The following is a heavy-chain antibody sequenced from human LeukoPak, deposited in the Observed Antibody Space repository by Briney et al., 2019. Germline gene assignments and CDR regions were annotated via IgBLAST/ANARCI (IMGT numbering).Heavy chain of an antibody. Sequence: PGGSLRLSCAASGFTVSSNYMSWVRQAPGKGLEWVSVIYSGGSTYYADSVKGRFTISRDNSKNTLYLQMNSLRAEDTAVYYCARFSYDSSGAFDYWGQGTLVTVSS. D-gene: IGHD3-22*01. J-gene: IGHJ4*02. CDR3: ARFSYDSSGAFDY. CDR1: GFTVSSNY. V-gene: IGHV3-53*01. CDR2: IYSGGST.